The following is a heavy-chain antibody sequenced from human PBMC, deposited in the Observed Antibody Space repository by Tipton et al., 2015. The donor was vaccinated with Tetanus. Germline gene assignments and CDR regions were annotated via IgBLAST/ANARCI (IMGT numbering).Heavy chain of an antibody. V-gene: IGHV4-61*01. CDR1: GGSVSSGSYY. Sequence: GLVKPSETLSLTCTVSGGSVSSGSYYWSWIRQPPGKGLEWIGYIYYSGSTNYNPPLKSRVTISVDTSKNQFSLKLSSVTAADTAVYYCARAHGEWELLHQYWYFDLWGRGTLVTVSS. CDR3: ARAHGEWELLHQYWYFDL. D-gene: IGHD1-26*01. J-gene: IGHJ2*01. CDR2: IYYSGST.